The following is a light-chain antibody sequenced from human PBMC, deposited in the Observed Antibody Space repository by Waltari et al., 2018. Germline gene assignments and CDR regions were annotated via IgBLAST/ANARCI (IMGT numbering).Light chain of an antibody. CDR3: CSYAASVHWL. CDR2: DVD. Sequence: QSALTQPRSVSGSPGQSVTTSSPGPSRAVGGSHYVSWYPQHPRRAPKLIIYDVDKRPSGVPDRFFGSKSGNTASLTISGLQADDESDFYCCSYAASVHWLFGGGTKVTVL. V-gene: IGLV2-11*01. J-gene: IGLJ3*02. CDR1: SRAVGGSHY.